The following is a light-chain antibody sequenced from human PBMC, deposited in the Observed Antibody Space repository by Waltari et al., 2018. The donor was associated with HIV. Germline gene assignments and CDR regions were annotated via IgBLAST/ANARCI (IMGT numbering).Light chain of an antibody. Sequence: QSALTQPPSASGSPGQPVTISCTGTSSDVGGYTYVSWYHQHPGKAPKLMISEVSKRPSGFPYRFSASKPGNTASLTVSGLQAEDEADYYCSSYADSNHFYVVFSGGTRLTVL. V-gene: IGLV2-8*01. J-gene: IGLJ2*01. CDR3: SSYADSNHFYVV. CDR2: EVS. CDR1: SSDVGGYTY.